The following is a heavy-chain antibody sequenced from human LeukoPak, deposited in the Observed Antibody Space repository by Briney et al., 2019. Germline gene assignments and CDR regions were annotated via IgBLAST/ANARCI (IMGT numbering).Heavy chain of an antibody. D-gene: IGHD3-16*01. J-gene: IGHJ4*02. CDR2: ISGSAAST. CDR1: GFTFSTSA. Sequence: QTGGSLRLSCAASGFTFSTSAMSWVRQPSGKGLEWVSAISGSAASTYYADSVKGRFTISRDNSKNTLYLQMNSLRAEDTAVYYCAKAPGGIVGYWGQGTLVTVSS. V-gene: IGHV3-23*01. CDR3: AKAPGGIVGY.